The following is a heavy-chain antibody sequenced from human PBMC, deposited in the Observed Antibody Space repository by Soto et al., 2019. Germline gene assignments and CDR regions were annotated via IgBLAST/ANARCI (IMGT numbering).Heavy chain of an antibody. CDR2: MYYSGNT. CDR1: GGSITTGGRY. Sequence: QVRLQEWGPGLVKPSQTLSLKCSVSGGSITTGGRYWSWIRQLPGKGLEWIGAMYYSGNTYNNAFFDSLVTISVEASKNQFSLKLSSVTAADTAVYYCAQALVFTGGDGFDIWGQGRLVTVSS. V-gene: IGHV4-31*01. D-gene: IGHD3-9*01. J-gene: IGHJ3*02. CDR3: AQALVFTGGDGFDI.